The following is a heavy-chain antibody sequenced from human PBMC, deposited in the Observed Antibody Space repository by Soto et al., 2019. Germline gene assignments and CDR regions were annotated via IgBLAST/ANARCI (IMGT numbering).Heavy chain of an antibody. CDR1: GGTFSSYG. CDR2: IIPLFAAP. D-gene: IGHD3-22*01. V-gene: IGHV1-69*01. J-gene: IGHJ4*02. CDR3: ARYYYDSTGYYPYYFDY. Sequence: QVQLVQFGAEVKKPGSSVKVSCKASGGTFSSYGFSWVRQAPGQGLEWMGGIIPLFAAPSYAQKFQGRVTFTADESASTAYMELRSLRSEDTALYYCARYYYDSTGYYPYYFDYWGQGTLVTVSS.